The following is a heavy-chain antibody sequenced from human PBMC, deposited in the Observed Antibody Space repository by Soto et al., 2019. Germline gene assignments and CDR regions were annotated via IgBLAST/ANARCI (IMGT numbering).Heavy chain of an antibody. CDR3: ARSQQLTTVTTDYYDMDV. J-gene: IGHJ6*02. CDR2: IYYSGST. Sequence: PSETLSLTCTVSGGSISSGGYYWSWIRQHPGKGLEWIGYIYYSGSTYYNPSLKSRVTISVDTSKNQFSLKLSSVTAADTAVYYCARSQQLTTVTTDYYDMDVWRQGTPVTVS. D-gene: IGHD4-17*01. V-gene: IGHV4-31*03. CDR1: GGSISSGGYY.